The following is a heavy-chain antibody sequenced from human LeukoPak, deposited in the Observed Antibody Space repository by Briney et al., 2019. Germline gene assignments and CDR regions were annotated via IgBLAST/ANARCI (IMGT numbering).Heavy chain of an antibody. V-gene: IGHV4-39*07. CDR3: AKSNRDLPDY. CDR1: GGSISSSSYY. Sequence: PSETLSLTCTVSGGSISSSSYYWGWIRQPPGKGLEWIGSIYYSGSTYYNPSLKSRVTISVDTSKNQFSLKLSSVTAADTAVYYCAKSNRDLPDYWGQGTLVTVSS. J-gene: IGHJ4*02. CDR2: IYYSGST. D-gene: IGHD1-14*01.